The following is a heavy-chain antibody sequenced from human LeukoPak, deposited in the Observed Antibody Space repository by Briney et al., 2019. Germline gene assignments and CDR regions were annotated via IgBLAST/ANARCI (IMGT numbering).Heavy chain of an antibody. J-gene: IGHJ3*02. CDR2: IYSGGKT. CDR3: ASERYGDHDVAFDI. D-gene: IGHD4-17*01. CDR1: GFNLSSNY. Sequence: GGSLRLSCAASGFNLSSNYINWVRQAPRKGLEWVSIIYSGGKTFYGDSVKGRFTTSRHNSKNTVFLQMNSLRPDDTALYYCASERYGDHDVAFDIWGQGTMVTVSS. V-gene: IGHV3-53*01.